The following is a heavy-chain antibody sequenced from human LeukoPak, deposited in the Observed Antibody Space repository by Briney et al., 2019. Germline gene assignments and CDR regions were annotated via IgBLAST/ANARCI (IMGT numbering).Heavy chain of an antibody. V-gene: IGHV4-34*01. J-gene: IGHJ6*03. CDR3: ASVVKGGILTGNHHYYYYMDV. CDR2: INHSGST. Sequence: SETLSLTCAVYGGSFSGYYWSWIRQPPGKGLEWIGEINHSGSTNYNPSLKSRVTISVDTSKNQFSLKLSSVTAADTAVYYCASVVKGGILTGNHHYYYYMDVWGKGTTVTISS. D-gene: IGHD3-9*01. CDR1: GGSFSGYY.